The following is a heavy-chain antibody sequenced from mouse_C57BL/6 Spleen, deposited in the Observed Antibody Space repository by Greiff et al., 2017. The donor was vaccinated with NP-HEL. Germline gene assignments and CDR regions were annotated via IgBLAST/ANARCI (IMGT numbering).Heavy chain of an antibody. Sequence: QVQLQQSGPELVKPGASVKISCKASGYAFSSSWMNWVKQRPGKGLEWIGRIYPGDGDTNYNGKFKGKATLTADKPSTTAYMQLSSLTSEDSAVYFCARAPELPYYAMDYWGQGTSVTVSS. CDR1: GYAFSSSW. J-gene: IGHJ4*01. D-gene: IGHD1-1*01. CDR3: ARAPELPYYAMDY. V-gene: IGHV1-82*01. CDR2: IYPGDGDT.